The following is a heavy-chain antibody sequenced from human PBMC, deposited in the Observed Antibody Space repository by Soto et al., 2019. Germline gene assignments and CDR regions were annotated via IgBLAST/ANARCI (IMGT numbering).Heavy chain of an antibody. D-gene: IGHD5-18*01. J-gene: IGHJ4*02. CDR1: GGSISSYY. CDR3: VRAVYSYGFTPDY. Sequence: SETLSLTCTVSGGSISSYYWSWIRQPPGKGLEWIGYIYYSGSTNYNPSLKSRVTISVDTSKNQFSLKLSSVTAADTAVYYCVRAVYSYGFTPDYWGQGTLVTVSS. CDR2: IYYSGST. V-gene: IGHV4-59*08.